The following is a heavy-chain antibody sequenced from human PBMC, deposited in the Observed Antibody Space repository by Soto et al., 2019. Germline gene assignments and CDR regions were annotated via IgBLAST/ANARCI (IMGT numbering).Heavy chain of an antibody. D-gene: IGHD1-26*01. CDR1: GGSISSYY. V-gene: IGHV4-59*01. CDR2: IYYSGST. Sequence: SETLSLTCTVSGGSISSYYWSWIRQPPGKGLEWIGYIYYSGSTNYNPSLKGRVTISVDTSKNQFSLKLSSVTAADTAVYYCARGRGRGYYFDYWGQGTRVTVSS. CDR3: ARGRGRGYYFDY. J-gene: IGHJ4*02.